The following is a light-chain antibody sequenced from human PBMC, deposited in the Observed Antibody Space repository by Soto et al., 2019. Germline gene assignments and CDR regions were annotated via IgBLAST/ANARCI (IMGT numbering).Light chain of an antibody. CDR1: QSVSSSY. V-gene: IGKV3-20*01. CDR2: GAS. Sequence: IVLNQSPGALSLSPGDRATLSCRASQSVSSSYLAWYQQKPGQAPRLLIYGASSRATGIPDRFSGSGSGTDFTLTISRLEPEDIAVYYCQQYGSLRTFGQGTKVDIK. CDR3: QQYGSLRT. J-gene: IGKJ1*01.